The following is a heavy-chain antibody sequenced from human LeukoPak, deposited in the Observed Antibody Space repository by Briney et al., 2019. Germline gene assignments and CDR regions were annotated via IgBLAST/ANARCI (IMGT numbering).Heavy chain of an antibody. Sequence: PSETLSLTCTVSGGSISSSTHYWGRIRQSPGKGLEWIGSMYNSGSISYNPSLRSRVTITVDTSKNQFSLNFNSVTAADTALYFCARNETSGYFDIWGQGTMVTVSS. J-gene: IGHJ3*02. CDR2: MYNSGSI. V-gene: IGHV4-39*01. D-gene: IGHD3-22*01. CDR3: ARNETSGYFDI. CDR1: GGSISSSTHY.